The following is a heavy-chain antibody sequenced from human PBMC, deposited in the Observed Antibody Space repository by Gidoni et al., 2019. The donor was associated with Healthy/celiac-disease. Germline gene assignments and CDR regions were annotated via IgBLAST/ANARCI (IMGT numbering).Heavy chain of an antibody. D-gene: IGHD3-9*01. V-gene: IGHV4-39*01. CDR3: ARRGQKYDILTGYYKGWFDP. J-gene: IGHJ5*02. CDR1: GGSISSSSYY. Sequence: QLQLQESGPGLVKPSETLSLTCTVSGGSISSSSYYWGWLRQPPGKGLEWIGSIYSRGSTYYNPSLKSRVTISVDTSKNQFSLKLSSVTAADTAVYYCARRGQKYDILTGYYKGWFDPWGQGTLVTVSS. CDR2: IYSRGST.